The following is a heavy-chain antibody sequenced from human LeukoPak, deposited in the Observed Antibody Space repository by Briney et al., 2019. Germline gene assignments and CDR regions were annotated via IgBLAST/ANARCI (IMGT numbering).Heavy chain of an antibody. J-gene: IGHJ4*02. D-gene: IGHD2-21*01. CDR2: ISSSGGTI. CDR1: GFTFTTYE. Sequence: GGSLRLSCAASGFTFTTYEMNWVRQAPGEGLEWVSYISSSGGTIHYSDSVKGRFTISRDNAKNSLYLQMNSLRAEDTAVYYCGREVRREGDQFDYWGQGTLVTVSS. V-gene: IGHV3-48*03. CDR3: GREVRREGDQFDY.